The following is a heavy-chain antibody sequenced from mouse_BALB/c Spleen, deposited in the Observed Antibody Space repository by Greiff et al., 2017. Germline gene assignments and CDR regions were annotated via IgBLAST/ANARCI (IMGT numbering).Heavy chain of an antibody. V-gene: IGHV1-5*01. D-gene: IGHD2-4*01. CDR3: TRGGITPYYFDY. CDR2: IYPGNSDT. J-gene: IGHJ2*01. Sequence: VQLQQSGTVLARPGASVKMSCKASGYTFTSYWMHWVKQRPGQGLEWIGAIYPGNSDTSYNQKFKGKAKLTAVTSTSTAYMELSSLTNEDSAVYYCTRGGITPYYFDYWGQGTTLTVSS. CDR1: GYTFTSYW.